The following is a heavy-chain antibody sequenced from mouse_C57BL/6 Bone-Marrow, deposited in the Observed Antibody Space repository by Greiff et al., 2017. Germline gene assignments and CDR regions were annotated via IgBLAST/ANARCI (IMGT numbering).Heavy chain of an antibody. J-gene: IGHJ3*01. D-gene: IGHD2-14*01. Sequence: VQLQQSGPGMVKPSQSLSLTCTVTGYSITSGYDWHWIRHFPGNKLEWMGYISYSGSTNYNPSLKSRISITHDTSKNHFFLKLNSVTTEDTATYYCAREYDGGFAYWGQGTLVTVSA. V-gene: IGHV3-1*01. CDR3: AREYDGGFAY. CDR2: ISYSGST. CDR1: GYSITSGYD.